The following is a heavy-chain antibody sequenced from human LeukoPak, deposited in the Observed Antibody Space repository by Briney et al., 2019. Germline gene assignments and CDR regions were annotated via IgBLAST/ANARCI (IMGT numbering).Heavy chain of an antibody. CDR2: ISGSGDIT. J-gene: IGHJ4*02. D-gene: IGHD6-25*01. V-gene: IGHV3-23*01. Sequence: PGGSLRLSCAAAGFSFSSYGINWVRQAPGKGLEWVSGISGSGDITYYADSVKGRFTISRDNSRNTLYLQMNSLRAEDTAVYYCARRSKSSAIWYYFDYWGQGTLLTVSS. CDR3: ARRSKSSAIWYYFDY. CDR1: GFSFSSYG.